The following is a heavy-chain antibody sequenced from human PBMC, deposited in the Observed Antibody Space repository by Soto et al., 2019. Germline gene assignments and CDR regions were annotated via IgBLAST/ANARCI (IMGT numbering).Heavy chain of an antibody. CDR2: IRSKANNYAT. Sequence: PGGSLRLSCAASGFTFSGSAMRWVRQASGKGLEWVGRIRSKANNYATAYAASVKGRFTISRDDSKNTAYLQMNSLKTEDTAVYYCSRSPVDTSLVADWVQGTPVTVSS. CDR3: SRSPVDTSLVAD. V-gene: IGHV3-73*01. CDR1: GFTFSGSA. J-gene: IGHJ4*02. D-gene: IGHD5-18*01.